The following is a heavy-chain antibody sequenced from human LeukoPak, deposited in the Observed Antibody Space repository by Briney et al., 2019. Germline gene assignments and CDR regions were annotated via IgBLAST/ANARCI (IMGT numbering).Heavy chain of an antibody. V-gene: IGHV1-8*01. CDR2: MNPNSGNT. J-gene: IGHJ3*02. Sequence: ASVKVSCKASGYTFTSYDINWVRQATGQGLEWMGWMNPNSGNTDYAQKFQVRVTMTRNTSISTAYMEMSSLRSEDTAVYYCARGQADHLDVFDIWGQGTMVTVSS. CDR1: GYTFTSYD. CDR3: ARGQADHLDVFDI.